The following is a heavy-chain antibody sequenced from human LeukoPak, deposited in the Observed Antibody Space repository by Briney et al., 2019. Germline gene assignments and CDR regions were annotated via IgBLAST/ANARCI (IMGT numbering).Heavy chain of an antibody. D-gene: IGHD3-10*01. V-gene: IGHV1-69*13. CDR3: ASGVRGDHFFDY. J-gene: IGHJ4*02. CDR2: IIPIFGTA. Sequence: SVKVSCKASGGTFSSYAISWVRQAPGQGLEWMGGIIPIFGTANYAQKFQGRVTITADESTSTAYMELSSLSSEDTAVYYCASGVRGDHFFDYWGQGTLVTVSS. CDR1: GGTFSSYA.